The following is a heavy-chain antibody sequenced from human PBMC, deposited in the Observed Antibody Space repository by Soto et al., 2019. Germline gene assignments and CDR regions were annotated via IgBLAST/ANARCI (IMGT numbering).Heavy chain of an antibody. V-gene: IGHV4-59*01. CDR1: AASFSKYY. J-gene: IGHJ5*02. D-gene: IGHD6-13*01. CDR2: IYFNGNT. CDR3: AREGSSRAWFDP. Sequence: SETLSLTCTVSAASFSKYYWSWIRQPPGKGLEWIGYIYFNGNTNYNPSLKRRVTISIDTSKNQFSLKLSSVTAADTAVYYCAREGSSRAWFDPWGQGTLVTVSS.